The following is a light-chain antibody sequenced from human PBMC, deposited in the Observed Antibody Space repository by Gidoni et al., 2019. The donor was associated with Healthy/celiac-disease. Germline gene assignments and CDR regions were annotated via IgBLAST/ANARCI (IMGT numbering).Light chain of an antibody. CDR2: QDS. V-gene: IGLV3-1*01. CDR3: QAWDSSTAPSYV. Sequence: SYELTQPPSVSVSPGQTASITCSGDKLGDKYACWYQQKPGQSPVLVIYQDSKRPSGIPERFSGSNSGNTATLTISGTQAMDEADYYCQAWDSSTAPSYVFGTGTKVTV. J-gene: IGLJ1*01. CDR1: KLGDKY.